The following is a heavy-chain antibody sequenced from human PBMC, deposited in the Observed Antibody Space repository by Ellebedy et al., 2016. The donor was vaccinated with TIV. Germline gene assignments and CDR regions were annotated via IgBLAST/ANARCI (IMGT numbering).Heavy chain of an antibody. Sequence: GESLKISCAASGFIFSTYTMNWVRQAPGKGLEWVSSISSNGRHIYYADSVRARFAISRDNAGGSLWLQMTSLRAEDTALYYCAREFDIGQPSAFDYWGQGILFTVSS. CDR3: AREFDIGQPSAFDY. CDR1: GFIFSTYT. J-gene: IGHJ4*02. V-gene: IGHV3-21*01. CDR2: ISSNGRHI. D-gene: IGHD2-15*01.